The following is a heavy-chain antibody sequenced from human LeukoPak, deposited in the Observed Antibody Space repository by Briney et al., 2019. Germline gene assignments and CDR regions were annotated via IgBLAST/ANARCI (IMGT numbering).Heavy chain of an antibody. CDR3: ARAAHSGSLAPFDY. V-gene: IGHV4-59*12. CDR2: IYYSGST. CDR1: GGSISSYY. J-gene: IGHJ4*02. Sequence: SETLSLTCTVSGGSISSYYWSWIRQPPGKGLEWIGYIYYSGSTNYNPSLKSRVTMSVDTSKNQFSLKLSSVTAADTAVYYCARAAHSGSLAPFDYWGQGTLVTVSS. D-gene: IGHD1-26*01.